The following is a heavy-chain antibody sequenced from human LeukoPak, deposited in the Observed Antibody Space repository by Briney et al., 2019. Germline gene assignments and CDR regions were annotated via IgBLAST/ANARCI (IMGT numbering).Heavy chain of an antibody. CDR1: GYTFTGYY. CDR3: ARGSYDFWSGYYTTGLTFDY. V-gene: IGHV1-2*06. CDR2: INPNSGGT. J-gene: IGHJ4*02. D-gene: IGHD3-3*01. Sequence: ASVTVSCKASGYTFTGYYMHWVRQAPGQGLEWMGRINPNSGGTNYAQKFQGRVTMTRDTSISTAYMELSRLRSDDTAVYYCARGSYDFWSGYYTTGLTFDYWGQGTLVTVSS.